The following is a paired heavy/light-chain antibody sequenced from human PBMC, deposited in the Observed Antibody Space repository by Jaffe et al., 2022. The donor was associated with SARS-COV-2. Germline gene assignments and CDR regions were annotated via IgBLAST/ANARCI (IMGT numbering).Heavy chain of an antibody. Sequence: QVQLQESGPGLVKPSETLSLTCTVSGGSISSYYWSWIRQPPGKGLEWIGYIYYSGSTNYNPSLKSRVTISVDTSKNQFSLKLSSVTAADTAVYYCARGELWEPGWFDPWGQGTLVTVSS. D-gene: IGHD1-26*01. CDR3: ARGELWEPGWFDP. J-gene: IGHJ5*02. V-gene: IGHV4-59*01. CDR1: GGSISSYY. CDR2: IYYSGST.
Light chain of an antibody. V-gene: IGLV1-40*01. CDR3: QSYDSSLSGKV. J-gene: IGLJ3*02. CDR2: GNS. Sequence: QSVLTQPPSVSGAPGQRVTISCTGSSSNIGAGYDVHWYQQLPGTAPKLLIYGNSNRPSGVPDRFSGSKSGTSASLAITGLQAEDEADYYCQSYDSSLSGKVFGGGTKLTVL. CDR1: SSNIGAGYD.